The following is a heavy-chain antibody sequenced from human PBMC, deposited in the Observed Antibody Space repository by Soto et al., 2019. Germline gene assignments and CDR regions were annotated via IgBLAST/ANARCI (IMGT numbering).Heavy chain of an antibody. J-gene: IGHJ6*02. V-gene: IGHV4-39*07. Sequence: PSETLSLTCTVSGGSISSGGYYWSWVRQPPGKGLEWIGEIYHSGSTNYNPSLKSRVTISVDKSKNQFSLKLSSVTAADTAVYYCARSYGDYNRLVDYYGMDVWGQGTTVTVSS. CDR3: ARSYGDYNRLVDYYGMDV. CDR1: GGSISSGGYY. D-gene: IGHD4-17*01. CDR2: IYHSGST.